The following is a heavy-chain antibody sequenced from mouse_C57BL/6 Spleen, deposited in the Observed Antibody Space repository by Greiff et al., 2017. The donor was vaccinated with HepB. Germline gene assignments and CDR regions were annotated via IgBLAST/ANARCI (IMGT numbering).Heavy chain of an antibody. CDR2: IYPGDGDT. CDR3: PRYEGLRYDYDSYYFDY. Sequence: VQRVESGAELVKPGASVKISCKASGYAFSSYWMNWVKQRPGKGLEWIGQIYPGDGDTNYNGKFKGKATLTADKSPSTAYMQLSSLTSEDSAVYFCPRYEGLRYDYDSYYFDYWGQGTTLTVSS. CDR1: GYAFSSYW. J-gene: IGHJ2*01. D-gene: IGHD2-4*01. V-gene: IGHV1-80*01.